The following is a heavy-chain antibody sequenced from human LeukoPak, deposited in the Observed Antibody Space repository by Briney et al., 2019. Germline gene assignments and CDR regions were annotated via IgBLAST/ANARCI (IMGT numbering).Heavy chain of an antibody. CDR1: GFTFDDYG. Sequence: PGGSLRLSCAASGFTFDDYGMSWVRQAPGKGLEWVSGIIWNGGSTGYADSVKGRFTISRDNAKNSLYLQMNSLRAEDTALYYCARGLRFLEWLPFDYWGQGTLVTVSS. CDR3: ARGLRFLEWLPFDY. J-gene: IGHJ4*02. V-gene: IGHV3-20*04. D-gene: IGHD3-3*01. CDR2: IIWNGGST.